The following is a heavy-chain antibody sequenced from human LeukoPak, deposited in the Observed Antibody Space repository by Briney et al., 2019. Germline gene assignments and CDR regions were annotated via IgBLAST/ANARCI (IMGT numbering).Heavy chain of an antibody. V-gene: IGHV4-34*01. CDR2: INHSGST. D-gene: IGHD3-22*01. CDR3: ARGSSRYYYYDSSGAFDI. J-gene: IGHJ3*02. Sequence: PSETLSLTCAVYGGSFSGYYWSWIRQPPGKGLEWIGEINHSGSTNYNPSLKSRVTISVDTSKNQFSLKLSSVTAADTAVYYCARGSSRYYYYDSSGAFDIWGQGTMVTVSS. CDR1: GGSFSGYY.